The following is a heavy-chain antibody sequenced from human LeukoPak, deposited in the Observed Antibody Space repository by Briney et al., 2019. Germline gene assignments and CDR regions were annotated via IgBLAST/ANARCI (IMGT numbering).Heavy chain of an antibody. J-gene: IGHJ6*03. CDR2: INHSGST. V-gene: IGHV4-34*01. D-gene: IGHD2-8*01. CDR3: ARSKVQECTNGVCYRKNYYYYMDV. Sequence: PSETLSLTCAVYGGSFSGYYWSWIRQPPGKGLEWIGEINHSGSTNYNPSLKSRVTISVDTSKNQFSLKLSSATAADTAVYYCARSKVQECTNGVCYRKNYYYYMDVWGKGTTVTVSS. CDR1: GGSFSGYY.